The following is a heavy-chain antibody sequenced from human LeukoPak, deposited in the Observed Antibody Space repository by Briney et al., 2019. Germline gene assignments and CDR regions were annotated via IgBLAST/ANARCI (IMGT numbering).Heavy chain of an antibody. J-gene: IGHJ3*02. CDR2: VSAYNGNT. V-gene: IGHV1-18*01. CDR1: GYTFTSYG. CDR3: ARPISSSWFNDAFDI. D-gene: IGHD6-13*01. Sequence: ASVKVSCKASGYTFTSYGISWVRQAPGQGLEWMGWVSAYNGNTNYAQKLQGRVTMTTDTSTSTAYMELRSLRSDDTAVYYCARPISSSWFNDAFDIWGQGTMVTVSS.